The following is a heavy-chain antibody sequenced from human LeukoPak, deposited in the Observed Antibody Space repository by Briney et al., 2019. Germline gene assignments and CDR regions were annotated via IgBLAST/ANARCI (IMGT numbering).Heavy chain of an antibody. CDR3: AKPPPSSSSDLLHY. CDR2: ISYDGSNK. CDR1: GFTFSSYA. J-gene: IGHJ4*02. D-gene: IGHD6-6*01. V-gene: IGHV3-30*18. Sequence: GGSLRLSCAASGFTFSSYAMHWVRQAPGKGLEWVAVISYDGSNKYYADSVKGRFTISRDNSKNTLYLQMNSLRAEDTAVYYCAKPPPSSSSDLLHYWGQGTLVTVSS.